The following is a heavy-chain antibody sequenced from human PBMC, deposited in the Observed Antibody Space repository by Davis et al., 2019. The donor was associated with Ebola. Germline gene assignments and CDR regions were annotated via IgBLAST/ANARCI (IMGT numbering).Heavy chain of an antibody. CDR3: TRCIGCITIFGVVINQGNWFDP. D-gene: IGHD3-3*01. CDR2: INPYNSDT. J-gene: IGHJ5*02. V-gene: IGHV1-18*01. Sequence: GGSLRLSCAASGFTFSSYWMSWVRQAPGQGLEWVGWINPYNSDTKYAEKLQGRVTMTTDTSTSTAYMELRSLRSDDTAVYYCTRCIGCITIFGVVINQGNWFDPWGQGTLVTVSS. CDR1: GFTFSSYW.